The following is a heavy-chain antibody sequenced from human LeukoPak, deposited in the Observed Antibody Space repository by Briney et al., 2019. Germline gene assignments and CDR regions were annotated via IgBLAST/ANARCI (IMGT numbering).Heavy chain of an antibody. V-gene: IGHV3-74*01. CDR1: RFTFSNYW. Sequence: GTSLRLSCAASRFTFSNYWMHWVRQAPGKGLVWVSRINSDGRSTSYADPVKGRFTISRDNAKNTLFLQMNGLRADDTAVYYCARAPDYYDYGMDVWGQGTTVTVSS. CDR2: INSDGRST. J-gene: IGHJ6*02. CDR3: ARAPDYYDYGMDV.